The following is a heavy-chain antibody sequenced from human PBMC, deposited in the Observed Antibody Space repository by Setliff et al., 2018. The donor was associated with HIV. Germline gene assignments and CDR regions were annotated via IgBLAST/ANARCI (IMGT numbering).Heavy chain of an antibody. D-gene: IGHD3-16*01. J-gene: IGHJ5*02. CDR3: AKDYTPTFWEYNWFDV. CDR2: ISGSGDST. Sequence: GGSLRLSCAASGFTVATYPLSWVRQAPGKGLEWVSGISGSGDSTFYAHSVKGRFTISRDNSRDTLYLEMNNLRAEDTALYYCAKDYTPTFWEYNWFDVWGQGTQVTVSS. V-gene: IGHV3-23*01. CDR1: GFTVATYP.